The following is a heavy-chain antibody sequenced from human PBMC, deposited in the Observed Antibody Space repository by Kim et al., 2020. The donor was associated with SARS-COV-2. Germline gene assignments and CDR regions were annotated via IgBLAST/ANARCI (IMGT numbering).Heavy chain of an antibody. CDR3: VKVGRTFYLDY. CDR2: IRKKGNGYTK. D-gene: IGHD6-19*01. Sequence: GGSLRLSCAASGFTFSDYYMDWVRQAPGKGLEWVGRIRKKGNGYTKEYAPSVRGRFTISRDDSRSSLSLQMNSLKTAETAVYYCVKVGRTFYLDYWG. CDR1: GFTFSDYY. V-gene: IGHV3-72*01. J-gene: IGHJ4*01.